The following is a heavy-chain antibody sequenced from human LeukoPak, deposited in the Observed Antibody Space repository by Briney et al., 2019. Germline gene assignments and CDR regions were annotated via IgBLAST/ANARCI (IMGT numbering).Heavy chain of an antibody. CDR1: GFAFTTYW. Sequence: PGESLRLSCTASGFAFTTYWMSWVRHPPGRGPEWVANIKQDGTEKYYVDSVKGRFTISRDNAKNSLYLQMNSLRVEDTATYYCAKVAHYYYGSESYYFFEHWGQGTPVTASS. CDR3: AKVAHYYYGSESYYFFEH. CDR2: IKQDGTEK. J-gene: IGHJ4*02. V-gene: IGHV3-7*01. D-gene: IGHD3-10*01.